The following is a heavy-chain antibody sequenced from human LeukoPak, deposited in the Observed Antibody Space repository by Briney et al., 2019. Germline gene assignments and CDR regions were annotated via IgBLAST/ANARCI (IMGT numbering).Heavy chain of an antibody. CDR1: GFTFSSYS. J-gene: IGHJ6*03. CDR2: ISSSSSYI. V-gene: IGHV3-21*01. CDR3: ARVHSSSWDYYYMDV. Sequence: GGSLRLSCAASGFTFSSYSMNWVRQAPGKGLEWVSSISSSSSYIYYADSVKGRFTISRDNAKNSLYLQMNSLRAEDTAVYYCARVHSSSWDYYYMDVWGKGTTVTVSS. D-gene: IGHD6-13*01.